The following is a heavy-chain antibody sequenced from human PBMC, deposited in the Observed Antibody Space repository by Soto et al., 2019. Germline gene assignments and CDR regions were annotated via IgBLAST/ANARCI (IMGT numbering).Heavy chain of an antibody. J-gene: IGHJ5*02. CDR2: INPNSGGT. D-gene: IGHD3-10*01. CDR3: ARQGSGSNWLDP. Sequence: ASVKVSCKASGYIFTVYYMHWVRQAPGQGLEWMGWINPNSGGTNYAQKFQGRVTMTRDTTIRTAYMELSRLRSDDTAVYYCARQGSGSNWLDPWGQGTLVTVSS. V-gene: IGHV1-2*02. CDR1: GYIFTVYY.